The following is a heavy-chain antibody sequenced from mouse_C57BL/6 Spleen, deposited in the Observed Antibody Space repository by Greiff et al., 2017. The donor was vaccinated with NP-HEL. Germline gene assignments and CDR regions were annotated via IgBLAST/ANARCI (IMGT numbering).Heavy chain of an antibody. J-gene: IGHJ2*01. V-gene: IGHV1-64*01. D-gene: IGHD1-1*01. CDR1: GYTFTSYW. Sequence: VKLQQPGAELVKPGASVKLSCKASGYTFTSYWMHWVKQRPGQGLEWIGMIHPNSGSTNYNEKFKSKATLTVDKSSSTAYMQLSSLTSEDSAVYYCARGTTVVATGDYWGQGTTLTVSS. CDR2: IHPNSGST. CDR3: ARGTTVVATGDY.